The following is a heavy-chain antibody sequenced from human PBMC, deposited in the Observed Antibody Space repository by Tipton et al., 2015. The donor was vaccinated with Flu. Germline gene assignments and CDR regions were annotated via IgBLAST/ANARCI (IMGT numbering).Heavy chain of an antibody. J-gene: IGHJ4*02. V-gene: IGHV5-51*03. D-gene: IGHD4-23*01. CDR3: ATVPPGADSHHHCDY. CDR1: GYTFTNYW. Sequence: VQLVQSGAEVKKPSESLKISCKASGYTFTNYWIGWVRQMPGKGLEWMGLIWPDDSDTRYSPSFQGQVTISADKSISTAYLQWSSLKASDTAMYYCATVPPGADSHHHCDYWGQGTLVTVSP. CDR2: IWPDDSDT.